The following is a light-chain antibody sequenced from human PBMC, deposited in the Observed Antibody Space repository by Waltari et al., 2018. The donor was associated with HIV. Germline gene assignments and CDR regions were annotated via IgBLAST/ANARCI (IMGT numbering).Light chain of an antibody. CDR1: QSLLHNIGTNF. CDR3: MHALQTPPT. J-gene: IGKJ2*01. Sequence: EIVMTQAPLYLPVTPGERASISCSAGQSLLHNIGTNFVDCYQKKAGQSPQLLIYLGSSRASGVPDRFSGSGSGTHFPLNISRVEAEDVRVYYCMHALQTPPTFGQGPKLEIK. V-gene: IGKV2-28*01. CDR2: LGS.